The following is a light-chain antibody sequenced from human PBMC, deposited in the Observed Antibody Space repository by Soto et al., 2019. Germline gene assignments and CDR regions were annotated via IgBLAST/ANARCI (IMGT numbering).Light chain of an antibody. CDR1: QSISAW. CDR3: QQTYSSLPIT. Sequence: DIQMTQAHSILSASVGDRVAITCRASQSISAWVAWYQQKPGKAPKLLIYAASSLESGVPARFSGSGSGTHFTLTITGLQPEDFATYYCQQTYSSLPITFGQGTRLEIK. J-gene: IGKJ5*01. CDR2: AAS. V-gene: IGKV1-39*01.